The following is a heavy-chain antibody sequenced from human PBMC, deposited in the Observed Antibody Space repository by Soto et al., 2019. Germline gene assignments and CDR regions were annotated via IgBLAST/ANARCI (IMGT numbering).Heavy chain of an antibody. V-gene: IGHV4-61*01. CDR2: ISYSGST. CDR1: GGSITGDSYY. J-gene: IGHJ4*02. CDR3: ARDPCGSDCYSGLDY. D-gene: IGHD2-21*02. Sequence: KTSETLSLTCNVSGGSITGDSYYWTWIRQPPGKGLEWLGYISYSGSTNYNPSLKSRVTISVDTSRKQFFLRLTSVTAADTAIYYCARDPCGSDCYSGLDYWGQGSLVTVSS.